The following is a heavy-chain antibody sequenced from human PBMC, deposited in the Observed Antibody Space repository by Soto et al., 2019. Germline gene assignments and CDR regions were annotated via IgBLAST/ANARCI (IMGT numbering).Heavy chain of an antibody. D-gene: IGHD5-18*01. CDR2: IIPIFGTA. CDR3: ARGFQPPRYSYGPSKYYYYYGMDD. V-gene: IGHV1-69*06. CDR1: VGTFSSYA. J-gene: IGHJ6*02. Sequence: GASVQVSCKASVGTFSSYAISWVRQAPGQGLEWMGGIIPIFGTANYAQKFQGRVTITADKSTSTAYMELSSLRSEDTAVYYCARGFQPPRYSYGPSKYYYYYGMDDWGQGTTVTVSS.